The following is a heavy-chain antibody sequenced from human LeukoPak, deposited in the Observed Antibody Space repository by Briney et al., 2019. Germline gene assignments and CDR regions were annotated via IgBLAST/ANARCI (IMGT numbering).Heavy chain of an antibody. CDR1: GGSISSGSYY. CDR2: IYTSGST. V-gene: IGHV4-61*02. J-gene: IGHJ4*02. Sequence: TLSLTCTVSGGSISSGSYYWSWIRQPAGKGLEWIGRIYTSGSTNYNPSLKSRVTISVDTSKNQFSLKLFSVTAADTAVYYCARGLYGDYGDYWGQGTLVTVSS. CDR3: ARGLYGDYGDY. D-gene: IGHD4-17*01.